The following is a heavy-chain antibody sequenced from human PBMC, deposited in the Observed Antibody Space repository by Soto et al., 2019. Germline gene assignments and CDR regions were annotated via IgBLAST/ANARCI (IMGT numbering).Heavy chain of an antibody. Sequence: QVQLVQSGAEVKKPGSSVKVSCKASGGTFSSYAISWVRQAPGQGLEWMGGIIPIFGTANYAQKFQGRVTISADESTSTAYMELSSLRSEDTAVYYCARSGGWVAATRADFDYWGQGTLVTVSS. D-gene: IGHD2-15*01. CDR3: ARSGGWVAATRADFDY. V-gene: IGHV1-69*01. CDR2: IIPIFGTA. J-gene: IGHJ4*02. CDR1: GGTFSSYA.